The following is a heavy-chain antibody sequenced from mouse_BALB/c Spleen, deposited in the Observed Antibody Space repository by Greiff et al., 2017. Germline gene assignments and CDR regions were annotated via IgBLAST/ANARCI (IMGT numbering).Heavy chain of an antibody. D-gene: IGHD1-1*01. CDR1: GFTFSDYY. CDR2: ISDGGSYT. J-gene: IGHJ3*01. CDR3: ARDRYYGSRGPFAY. Sequence: EVQVVESGGGLVKPGGSLKLSCAASGFTFSDYYMYWVRQTPEKRLEWVATISDGGSYTYYPDSVKGRFTISRDNAKNNLYLQMSSLKSEDTAMYYCARDRYYGSRGPFAYWGQGTLVTVSA. V-gene: IGHV5-4*02.